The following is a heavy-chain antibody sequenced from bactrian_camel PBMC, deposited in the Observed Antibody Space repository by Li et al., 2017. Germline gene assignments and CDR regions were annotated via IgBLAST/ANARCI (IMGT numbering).Heavy chain of an antibody. J-gene: IGHJ4*01. CDR3: AHDPEGTVVAGCTPDDAD. V-gene: IGHV3S63*01. CDR2: ISSDGST. CDR1: GVSFDDSH. Sequence: QLVESGGGSVQAGGSLRLSCIASGVSFDDSHMGWFRQAPGNECELVSSISSDGSTYYADSVKGRFTISLDNAKNTVYLQMNILKPEDTATYYCAHDPEGTVVAGCTPDDADWGQRTQVTVS. D-gene: IGHD6*01.